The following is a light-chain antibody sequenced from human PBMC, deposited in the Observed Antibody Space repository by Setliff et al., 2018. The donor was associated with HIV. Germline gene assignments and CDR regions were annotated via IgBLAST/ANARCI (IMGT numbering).Light chain of an antibody. CDR3: GTWDSSLSAYV. CDR1: SSNIGNNY. J-gene: IGLJ1*01. Sequence: QSVLTQPPSVSAAPGQKVTISCSGSSSNIGNNYVSWYQQLPGTAPKLLIYDNNKRPSGIPDRFSGSKSGTSATLGITGLRTGDEADYYCGTWDSSLSAYVFGTGTKGTVL. CDR2: DNN. V-gene: IGLV1-51*01.